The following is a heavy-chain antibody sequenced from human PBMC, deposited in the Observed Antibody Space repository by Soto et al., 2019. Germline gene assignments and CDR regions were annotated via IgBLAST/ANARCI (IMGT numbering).Heavy chain of an antibody. CDR2: MNPNSGDT. Sequence: QVQLVQSGAEVKKPGASVKVSCKASGYTFSTYDINWVRQAPGQGLEWMGWMNPNSGDTGYAQKFLGRVTMTKDSSIRTVYMELSSLSSEHTAVYYCARVNYYGSGSYEDCFYYYGLDGWGQGTTGTVSS. CDR1: GYTFSTYD. CDR3: ARVNYYGSGSYEDCFYYYGLDG. V-gene: IGHV1-8*01. J-gene: IGHJ6*02. D-gene: IGHD3-10*01.